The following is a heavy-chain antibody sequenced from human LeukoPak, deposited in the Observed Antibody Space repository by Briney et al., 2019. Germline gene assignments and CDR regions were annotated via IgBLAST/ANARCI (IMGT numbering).Heavy chain of an antibody. V-gene: IGHV4-39*07. Sequence: SETLSLTCTVSGGSIRSSSYYWGWIRQPPGKGLEWIGSISYSGSTYYNPSLKSRVTISVDTSKNQFSLKLSSVTAADTAVYYCAREDWNYYYYYYMDVWGKGTTVTVSS. CDR2: ISYSGST. CDR1: GGSIRSSSYY. J-gene: IGHJ6*03. CDR3: AREDWNYYYYYYMDV. D-gene: IGHD1-1*01.